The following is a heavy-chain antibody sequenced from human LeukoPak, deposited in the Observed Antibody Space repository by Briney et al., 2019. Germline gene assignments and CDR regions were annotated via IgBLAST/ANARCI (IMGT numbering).Heavy chain of an antibody. D-gene: IGHD3-16*01. V-gene: IGHV3-7*01. Sequence: GGSLRLSCAASGFTFSNYGVHWVRQAPGKGLEWVANIRQDGSEKYYVDSVKGRLTISRDNAKNSMYLQMNSLRAEDTAVYYCARARLGGLDYWGQGTLVTVSS. CDR2: IRQDGSEK. CDR1: GFTFSNYG. CDR3: ARARLGGLDY. J-gene: IGHJ4*02.